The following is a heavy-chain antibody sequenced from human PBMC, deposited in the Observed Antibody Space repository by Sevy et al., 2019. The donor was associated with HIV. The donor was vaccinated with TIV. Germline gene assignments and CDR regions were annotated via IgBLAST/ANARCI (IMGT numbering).Heavy chain of an antibody. D-gene: IGHD5-12*01. Sequence: GGSLRLSCAASGFTFSSYAMSWVRQAPGKGLEWVSAISGSGGSTYYEDSVKGRFTISRDNSKNTLYLQMNSLRAEDTAVYYCAKDREGGYSGYDSDYWGQGTLVTVSS. CDR3: AKDREGGYSGYDSDY. V-gene: IGHV3-23*01. CDR2: ISGSGGST. J-gene: IGHJ4*02. CDR1: GFTFSSYA.